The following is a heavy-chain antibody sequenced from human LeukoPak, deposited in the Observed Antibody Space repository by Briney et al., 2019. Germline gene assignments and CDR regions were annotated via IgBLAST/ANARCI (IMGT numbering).Heavy chain of an antibody. Sequence: GGSLRLSCTASGFTFGDYAMSWVRQAPGKGLEWVSYISSSGSTIYYADSVKGRFTISRDNAKNSLYLQMNSLRAEDTAVYYCVELGITMIGGVWGKGTTVTISS. CDR2: ISSSGSTI. CDR1: GFTFGDYA. CDR3: VELGITMIGGV. V-gene: IGHV3-48*03. J-gene: IGHJ6*04. D-gene: IGHD3-10*02.